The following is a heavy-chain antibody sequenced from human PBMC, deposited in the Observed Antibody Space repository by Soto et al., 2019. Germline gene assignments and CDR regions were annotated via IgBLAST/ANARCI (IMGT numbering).Heavy chain of an antibody. Sequence: GGSLRLSCAASGFTFSRYGMHWVRQAPGKGLEWVAVISYDGSNKFYADSVKGRFTISRDNSKNTLYLQMNSLRAEDTSVYYCARESEDLTSNFDYWGQGTLVTVSS. J-gene: IGHJ4*02. V-gene: IGHV3-30*03. CDR3: ARESEDLTSNFDY. CDR1: GFTFSRYG. CDR2: ISYDGSNK.